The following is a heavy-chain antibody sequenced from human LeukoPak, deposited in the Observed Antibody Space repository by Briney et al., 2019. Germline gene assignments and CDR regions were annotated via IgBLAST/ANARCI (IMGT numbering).Heavy chain of an antibody. CDR3: ARGRRYSSSGYFQH. V-gene: IGHV4-34*01. CDR2: INHSGST. Sequence: SETLSLTCAAYGGSFSDYYWSWIRQPPGKGLEWIGEINHSGSTNYNPFLKSRVTISVDTSKNQFSLKLSSVTAEDTAVYYCARGRRYSSSGYFQHWGQGTLVTVSS. CDR1: GGSFSDYY. D-gene: IGHD6-6*01. J-gene: IGHJ1*01.